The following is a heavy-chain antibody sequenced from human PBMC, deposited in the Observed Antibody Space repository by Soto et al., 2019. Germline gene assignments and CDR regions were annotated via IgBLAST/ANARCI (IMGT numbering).Heavy chain of an antibody. V-gene: IGHV1-69*13. D-gene: IGHD4-17*01. CDR2: IIPIFGTA. Sequence: VASVKVSCKASGGTFSSYAISWVRQAPGQGLEWMGGIIPIFGTANYAQKYQGRVTITADESTSTAYMELSSLRSEDTAVYYCARDRRHYGVYYYGMDVWGQGTTVTVSS. CDR1: GGTFSSYA. J-gene: IGHJ6*02. CDR3: ARDRRHYGVYYYGMDV.